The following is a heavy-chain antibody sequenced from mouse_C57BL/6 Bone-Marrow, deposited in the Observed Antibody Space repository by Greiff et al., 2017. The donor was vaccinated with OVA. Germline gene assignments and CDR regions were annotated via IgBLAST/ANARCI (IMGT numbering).Heavy chain of an antibody. Sequence: VQLQQSGAELVKPGASVKLSCKASGYTFTSYWMHWVKQRPGQGLEWIGMIHPNSGSTNYNEKFKSKATLTVDKSSSTAYMQLSSLTSEDSAVYYCASRPSNTHDAMDYWGQGTSVTVSS. CDR2: IHPNSGST. J-gene: IGHJ4*01. V-gene: IGHV1-64*01. CDR1: GYTFTSYW. D-gene: IGHD5-1-1*01. CDR3: ASRPSNTHDAMDY.